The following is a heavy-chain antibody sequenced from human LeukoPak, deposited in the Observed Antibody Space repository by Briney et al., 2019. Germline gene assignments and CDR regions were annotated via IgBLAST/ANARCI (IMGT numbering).Heavy chain of an antibody. CDR3: ATLISGWSLY. CDR2: INADGSTT. CDR1: GSGFTFNNYW. D-gene: IGHD6-19*01. J-gene: IGHJ4*02. Sequence: GGCLRLSCAASGSGFTFNNYWMHWVRQAPGKGLVWVSRINADGSTTSYADSVRGRFTISRDNAKNTLYLQMNSLRAEDTAVYYCATLISGWSLYWGQGTLVTVSS. V-gene: IGHV3-74*01.